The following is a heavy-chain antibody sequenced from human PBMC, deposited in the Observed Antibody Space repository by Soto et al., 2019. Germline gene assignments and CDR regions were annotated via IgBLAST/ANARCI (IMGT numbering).Heavy chain of an antibody. CDR2: IYPGDSDT. D-gene: IGHD6-19*01. CDR1: GYSFTSYW. J-gene: IGHJ3*02. Sequence: PGESLKIGFNGSGYSFTSYWIGCVRQMPGKVLEWMGIIYPGDSDTRYRPSFQGQVTISADTSIGTAYLQWSSLKASDTAMYYWAYPGKEVGGNANDAFDIWGLGSMSSVS. V-gene: IGHV5-51*01. CDR3: AYPGKEVGGNANDAFDI.